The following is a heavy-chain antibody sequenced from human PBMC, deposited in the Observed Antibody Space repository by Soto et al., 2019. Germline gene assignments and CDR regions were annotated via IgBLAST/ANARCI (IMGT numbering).Heavy chain of an antibody. D-gene: IGHD2-15*01. CDR1: VVTCSGKY. CDR2: IWSAGLT. Sequence: GALRLSCAAPVVTCSGKYMNWVRQAPGKGLEWVSIIWSAGLTYYADSVRGRFTISRDISKNILFLQMNNLRAEDSAIYYCARELPPDLWGQGTLVTVSS. CDR3: ARELPPDL. V-gene: IGHV3-53*01. J-gene: IGHJ5*02.